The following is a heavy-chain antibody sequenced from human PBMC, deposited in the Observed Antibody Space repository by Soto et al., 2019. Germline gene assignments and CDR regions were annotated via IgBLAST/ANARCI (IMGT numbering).Heavy chain of an antibody. V-gene: IGHV4-59*01. CDR3: ARGRTVRNYADDSSDYFYFFDY. J-gene: IGHJ4*02. D-gene: IGHD3-22*01. CDR1: GDSISTYY. CDR2: VYYTGST. Sequence: SETLSLTCTASGDSISTYYWGWIRQSPGKELEWIGYVYYTGSTNYNPSLKSRVTISVDRSKNQFSLKLTSANAVDTAVYYCARGRTVRNYADDSSDYFYFFDYWGQGTQVTVSS.